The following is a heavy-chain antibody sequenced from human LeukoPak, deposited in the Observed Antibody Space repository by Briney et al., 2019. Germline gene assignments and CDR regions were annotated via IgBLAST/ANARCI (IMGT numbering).Heavy chain of an antibody. Sequence: SETLSLTCTVSGGSISSYYWSWIRQPPGKGLEWVGYIYYSGSTNYNPSLKNRVTISVDTSKNQFSLKLSSVTAADTAVYYCARDGSSGYHYYFDYWGQGTLVTVSS. CDR3: ARDGSSGYHYYFDY. J-gene: IGHJ4*02. CDR2: IYYSGST. CDR1: GGSISSYY. V-gene: IGHV4-59*01. D-gene: IGHD3-22*01.